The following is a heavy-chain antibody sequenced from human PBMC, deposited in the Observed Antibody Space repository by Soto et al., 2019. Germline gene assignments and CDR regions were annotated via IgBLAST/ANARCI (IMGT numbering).Heavy chain of an antibody. CDR2: IYHSGST. J-gene: IGHJ4*02. CDR1: GGCINSSNW. D-gene: IGHD2-21*02. CDR3: ATSYCGGDCYSGNLDF. Sequence: SDTMSLRRAVSGGCINSSNWCRWVSQHPGKGLEWIGEIYHSGSTNYNPSLKSRVTISVDKSKNQFSLKLSSVTAADTAVYYCATSYCGGDCYSGNLDFWGQGTLGTVSS. V-gene: IGHV4-4*02.